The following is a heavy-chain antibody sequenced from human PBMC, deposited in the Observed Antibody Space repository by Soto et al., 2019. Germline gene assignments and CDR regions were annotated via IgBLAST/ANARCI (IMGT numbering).Heavy chain of an antibody. J-gene: IGHJ6*02. V-gene: IGHV1-69*13. CDR2: IIPIFGTA. Sequence: ASVKVSCKASGGTFSSYAISWVRQAPGQGLEWMGGIIPIFGTANYAQKFQGRVTITADESTSTAYMELSSLRSEDTAVYYCARDEWGNSTSYYYYGMDVWGQGTTVTVSS. CDR1: GGTFSSYA. D-gene: IGHD2-2*01. CDR3: ARDEWGNSTSYYYYGMDV.